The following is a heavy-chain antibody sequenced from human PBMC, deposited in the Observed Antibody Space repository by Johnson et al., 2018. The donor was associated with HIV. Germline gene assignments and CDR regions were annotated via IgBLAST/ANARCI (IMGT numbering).Heavy chain of an antibody. Sequence: QVQLVESGGGVVQPGGSLRLSCAVSGFTFSSYGMHWVRQAPGKGLEWVAFIQYDGSNKYYADSVTGRINISRDNSKNTLYLQMNSLRPEDTAVYYCAKDLPSGWDGGDAFDIWGQGTMVIVSS. CDR2: IQYDGSNK. CDR3: AKDLPSGWDGGDAFDI. V-gene: IGHV3-30*02. D-gene: IGHD6-19*01. CDR1: GFTFSSYG. J-gene: IGHJ3*02.